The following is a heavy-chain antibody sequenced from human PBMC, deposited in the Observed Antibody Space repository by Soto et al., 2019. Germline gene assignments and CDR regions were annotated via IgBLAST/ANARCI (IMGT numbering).Heavy chain of an antibody. CDR3: AKDQGRTAIDS. J-gene: IGHJ4*02. CDR1: GLTFSAAG. Sequence: QVQLVESGGGVVQPGRSLRLSCAASGLTFSAAGMHWVRQAPGKGLEWVAFIATDGRRESYADSVKGRFPISRDNSQKRLYLQMNGLRAEDTAVYYCAKDQGRTAIDSWGQGTLVSVSS. CDR2: IATDGRRE. V-gene: IGHV3-30*18.